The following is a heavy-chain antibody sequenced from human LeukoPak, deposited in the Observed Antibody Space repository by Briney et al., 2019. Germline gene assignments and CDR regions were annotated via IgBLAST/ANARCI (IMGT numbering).Heavy chain of an antibody. J-gene: IGHJ4*02. V-gene: IGHV4-34*01. D-gene: IGHD1-7*01. CDR2: INHSGST. Sequence: PSETLSLTCGVSGGSFSGYYWSWIRQPPGKGLEWIGEINHSGSTNYNPSLKSRVTISVDTSKNQFSLKLSSVTAADTAVYYCARVVTGTMVDYWGQGTLVTVSS. CDR1: GGSFSGYY. CDR3: ARVVTGTMVDY.